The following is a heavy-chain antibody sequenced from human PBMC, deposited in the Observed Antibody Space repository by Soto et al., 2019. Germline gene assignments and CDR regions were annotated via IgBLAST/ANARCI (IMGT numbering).Heavy chain of an antibody. V-gene: IGHV4-39*01. Sequence: TSETLSLTCSVSGGSTSSAGFYWGWVRQSPGKGLEWIGSIYYRGNTYYYPSLKSRVTISVDTSKNQFSLKLNSVTAADTAVYYCVAMDVHTAMVIDYWGQGTLVTVSS. CDR2: IYYRGNT. CDR1: GGSTSSAGFY. J-gene: IGHJ4*02. CDR3: VAMDVHTAMVIDY. D-gene: IGHD5-18*01.